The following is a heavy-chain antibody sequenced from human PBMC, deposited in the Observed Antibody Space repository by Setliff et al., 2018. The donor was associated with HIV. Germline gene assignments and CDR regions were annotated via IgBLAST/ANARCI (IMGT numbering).Heavy chain of an antibody. CDR2: INTKTGNP. CDR1: GYTFTTYA. CDR3: ARVGVDSQGYFQH. J-gene: IGHJ1*01. D-gene: IGHD3-3*01. V-gene: IGHV7-4-1*02. Sequence: ASVKVSCKASGYTFTTYAISWVRQAPGQGLEWMGWINTKTGNPTYAQGFTGRFVFSLDTSVSTAYLQINSLKAEDTAIYYCARVGVDSQGYFQHWGQGTLVTVSS.